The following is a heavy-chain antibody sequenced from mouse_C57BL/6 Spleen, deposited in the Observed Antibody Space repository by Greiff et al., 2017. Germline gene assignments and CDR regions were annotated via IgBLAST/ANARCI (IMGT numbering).Heavy chain of an antibody. CDR3: ARCDGYYERPMDY. CDR2: LDPNSGGP. D-gene: IGHD2-3*01. V-gene: IGHV1-72*01. Sequence: VQLQQPGAELVKPGASVKLSCKASGYTFTSYWMHWVKQRPGRGLEWIGRLDPNSGGPKYNEKFKSKATLTVDKPSSTAYMQLSSLTSEDSAVYYCARCDGYYERPMDYWGQGTSVTVSS. CDR1: GYTFTSYW. J-gene: IGHJ4*01.